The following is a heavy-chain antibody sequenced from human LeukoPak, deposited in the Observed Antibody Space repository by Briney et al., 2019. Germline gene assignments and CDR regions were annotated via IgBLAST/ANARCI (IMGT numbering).Heavy chain of an antibody. J-gene: IGHJ6*03. CDR3: ARGGGEVVVVPADPTVYMDV. D-gene: IGHD2-2*01. CDR1: GYTFTSYG. Sequence: ASVKVSCKASGYTFTSYGISWVRQAPGQGLEWMGWISAYNGNTNYAQKLQGRVTMTTDTSTSTAYMELRSLRSDDTAVYYCARGGGEVVVVPADPTVYMDVWGKGTTVTVSS. CDR2: ISAYNGNT. V-gene: IGHV1-18*01.